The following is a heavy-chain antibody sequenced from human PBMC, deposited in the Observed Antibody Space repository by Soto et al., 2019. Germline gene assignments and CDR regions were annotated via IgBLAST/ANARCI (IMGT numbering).Heavy chain of an antibody. D-gene: IGHD2-15*01. CDR3: ARHVRCSGGSCLRYFDY. CDR2: IYPGDSDT. V-gene: IGHV5-51*01. J-gene: IGHJ4*02. Sequence: PGESLKISCKGSGYSFTSYWIGWVRQMPGKGLEWMGIIYPGDSDTRYSPSFQGQVTISADKSISTAYLQWSSLKASDTAMYYFARHVRCSGGSCLRYFDYWGQGTLVTVS. CDR1: GYSFTSYW.